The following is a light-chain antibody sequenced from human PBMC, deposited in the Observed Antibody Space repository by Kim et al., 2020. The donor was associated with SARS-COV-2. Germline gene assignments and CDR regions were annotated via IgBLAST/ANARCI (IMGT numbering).Light chain of an antibody. CDR2: ATS. J-gene: IGKJ4*01. Sequence: EAVGYRVTMTCRASRDITMFLNWYRQKPGRAPDLLIYATSSLQNGVTTRFSGSGSGTHFTLTINNLQPEDFATYYCLPTYSAPLTFGGGTKVDIK. CDR1: RDITMF. CDR3: LPTYSAPLT. V-gene: IGKV1-39*01.